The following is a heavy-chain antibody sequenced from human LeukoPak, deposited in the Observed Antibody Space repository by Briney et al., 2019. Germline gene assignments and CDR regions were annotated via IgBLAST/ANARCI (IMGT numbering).Heavy chain of an antibody. J-gene: IGHJ4*02. D-gene: IGHD6-6*01. CDR2: ISYDGSDK. CDR1: GFTFSSYG. V-gene: IGHV3-30*18. Sequence: GGSLRLSCAASGFTFSSYGMHWVHQAPGKGLEWVAVISYDGSDKYYVDSVKSRFTISRDNSRNTLYLQMNSLRADDTAVYYCAKLLSSSSFFDHWGQGTLVTVFS. CDR3: AKLLSSSSFFDH.